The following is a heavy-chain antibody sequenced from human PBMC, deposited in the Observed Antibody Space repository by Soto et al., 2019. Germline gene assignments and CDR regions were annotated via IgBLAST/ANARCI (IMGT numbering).Heavy chain of an antibody. J-gene: IGHJ6*02. V-gene: IGHV4-39*01. CDR3: ARHIGRSWLYYYYGMDV. Sequence: QLQLQESGPGLVKPSETLSLTCTVSVGSISSSSYYWGWIRQPPGKGLEWIGSIYYSGSTYYNPSLKSRVTISVGTSKNQSSLKLSSVTAADTAVYYCARHIGRSWLYYYYGMDVWGQGTTITVSS. CDR1: VGSISSSSYY. CDR2: IYYSGST. D-gene: IGHD6-13*01.